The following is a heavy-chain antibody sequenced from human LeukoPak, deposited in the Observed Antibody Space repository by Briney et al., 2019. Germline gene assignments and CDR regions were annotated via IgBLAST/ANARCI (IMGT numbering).Heavy chain of an antibody. V-gene: IGHV3-48*03. CDR1: GFTFSSYE. J-gene: IGHJ4*02. CDR2: ISSSGSTI. Sequence: GGSLRLSCAASGFTFSSYEMNWVRQAPGKGLEWVSYISSSGSTIHYADSVKGRFTISRDNAKNSLYLQMNSLRAEDTAVYYCARDPGYDYVWGSYRSFDYWGQGTLVTVSS. D-gene: IGHD3-16*02. CDR3: ARDPGYDYVWGSYRSFDY.